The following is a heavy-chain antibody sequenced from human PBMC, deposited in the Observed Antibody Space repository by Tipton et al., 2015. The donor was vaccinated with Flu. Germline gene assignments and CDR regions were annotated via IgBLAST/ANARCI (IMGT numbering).Heavy chain of an antibody. J-gene: IGHJ4*01. CDR3: ARMGSEYTYASNFDY. V-gene: IGHV4-38-2*01. CDR1: GFFISSGSY. Sequence: TLSLTCAVSGFFISSGSYWAWIRQPPGKGLEWIAFTYHTESIYYNPSLRSRVTLSVDTSKNQFTLRLSSVTAADTAVYYCARMGSEYTYASNFDYWGRGTLVTGSP. D-gene: IGHD3-16*01. CDR2: TYHTESI.